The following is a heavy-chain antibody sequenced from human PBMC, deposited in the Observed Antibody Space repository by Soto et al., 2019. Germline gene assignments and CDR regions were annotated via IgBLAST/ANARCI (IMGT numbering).Heavy chain of an antibody. Sequence: SETLSLTCSVSGGSISGHGYYWAWIRQHPEKGVEWIGHIYYSGSASYNPSLKSQVNISVDTSEIQFSLKRSSVTAVYSAVYVCARVPESDSGVDVWGQGTTVTVSS. CDR3: ARVPESDSGVDV. CDR1: GGSISGHGYY. CDR2: IYYSGSA. V-gene: IGHV4-31*01. J-gene: IGHJ6*02.